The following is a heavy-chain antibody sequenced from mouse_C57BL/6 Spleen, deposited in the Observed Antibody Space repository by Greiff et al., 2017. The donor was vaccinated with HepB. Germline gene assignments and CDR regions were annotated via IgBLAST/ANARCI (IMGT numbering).Heavy chain of an antibody. D-gene: IGHD2-1*01. CDR1: GYAFSSSW. Sequence: VQLQQSGPELVKPGASVKISCKASGYAFSSSWMNWVKQRPGKGLEWIGRIYPGDGDTNYNGKFKGKATLTADKSSSTAYMQLSSLTAEDSAVYFCARWGNYVPHAMDYWGQGTSVTVSS. CDR3: ARWGNYVPHAMDY. CDR2: IYPGDGDT. V-gene: IGHV1-82*01. J-gene: IGHJ4*01.